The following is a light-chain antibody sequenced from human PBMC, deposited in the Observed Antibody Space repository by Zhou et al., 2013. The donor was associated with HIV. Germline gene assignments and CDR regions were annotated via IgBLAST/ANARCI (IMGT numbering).Light chain of an antibody. CDR1: QSVSSN. CDR2: SAS. V-gene: IGKV3-15*01. J-gene: IGKJ4*01. Sequence: EIVMTQSPATLSVSPGERATLSCRASQSVSSNLAWYQQKPGQAPRLLIYSASTRATGIPARFSGSGSGTEFTLTISSLQSEDFAVYYCQQYNIWPPLTFGGGTKVGDQT. CDR3: QQYNIWPPLT.